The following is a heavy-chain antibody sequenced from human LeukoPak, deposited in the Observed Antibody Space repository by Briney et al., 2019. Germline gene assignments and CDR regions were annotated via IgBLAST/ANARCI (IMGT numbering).Heavy chain of an antibody. D-gene: IGHD2-21*02. Sequence: ASLKVSCKASGYTFTSYYMHWVRQAPGQGLEWMGIINPSGGSTSYAQKFQGRVTMTRDTSTSTVYMELSSLRSEDTAVYYCARVGMNGDIYYYYGMDVWGQGTTVTVSS. CDR1: GYTFTSYY. CDR2: INPSGGST. CDR3: ARVGMNGDIYYYYGMDV. J-gene: IGHJ6*02. V-gene: IGHV1-46*01.